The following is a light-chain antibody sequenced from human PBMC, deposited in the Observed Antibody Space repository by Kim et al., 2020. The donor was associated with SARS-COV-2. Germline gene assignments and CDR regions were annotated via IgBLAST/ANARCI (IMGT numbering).Light chain of an antibody. CDR2: DVS. J-gene: IGLJ3*02. CDR3: SSSTSSRTVV. CDR1: NTDIGYSDY. Sequence: QSALTQPASVYGSPGQSITFSCTGSNTDIGYSDYVSWYQQYPGKAPKLILFDVSTRPSGVSNRFFGSKSGNTASLTISGLQPEDEADYHCSSSTSSRTVVFGGGTQLTVL. V-gene: IGLV2-14*03.